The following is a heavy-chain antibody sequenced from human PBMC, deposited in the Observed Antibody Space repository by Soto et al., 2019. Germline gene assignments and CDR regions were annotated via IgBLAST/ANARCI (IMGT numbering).Heavy chain of an antibody. D-gene: IGHD3-10*01. J-gene: IGHJ4*02. CDR3: ARQRGYGSGSYRFDY. Sequence: QLQLQESGPGLVKPSETLSLTCTVSGGSISSSSYYWGWIRQPPGKGLEWIGSIYYSGSTYYNPSLKSRVTISVDTSKNQFSLKLSSVTAADTAVYYCARQRGYGSGSYRFDYWGQGTLVTVSS. CDR2: IYYSGST. CDR1: GGSISSSSYY. V-gene: IGHV4-39*01.